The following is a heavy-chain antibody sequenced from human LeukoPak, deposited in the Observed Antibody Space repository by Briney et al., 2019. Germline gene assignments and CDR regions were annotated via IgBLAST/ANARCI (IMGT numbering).Heavy chain of an antibody. V-gene: IGHV4-59*12. CDR3: ARGQGTVTTH. D-gene: IGHD4-17*01. Sequence: SETLSLTCTVSGGSISSYYWSWIRQPPGKGLEWIGYIYYSGSTNYNPSLKSRVTISLDMSENHFSLKLTSVTAADTAVYYCARGQGTVTTHWGQGTLVTVSS. CDR2: IYYSGST. J-gene: IGHJ4*02. CDR1: GGSISSYY.